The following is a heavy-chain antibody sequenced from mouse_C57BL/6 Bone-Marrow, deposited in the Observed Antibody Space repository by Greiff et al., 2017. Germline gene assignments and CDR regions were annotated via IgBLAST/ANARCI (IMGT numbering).Heavy chain of an antibody. CDR2: IYIGNGDT. CDR3: ARARDYDRWPCAY. J-gene: IGHJ3*01. V-gene: IGHV1-58*01. Sequence: VQLQQSGAELVRPGSSVKMSCKTSGYTFTSYGINWVKQRPGQGLEWIGYIYIGNGDTEYNEKFKGKATLTSDTSSSTAYMQLSSLTSEASAIYFCARARDYDRWPCAYWGQGTLVTVSA. D-gene: IGHD2-4*01. CDR1: GYTFTSYG.